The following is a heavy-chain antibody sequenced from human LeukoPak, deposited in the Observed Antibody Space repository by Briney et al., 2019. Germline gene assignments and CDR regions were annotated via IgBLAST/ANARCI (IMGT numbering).Heavy chain of an antibody. CDR3: ARSFGYSSGWYFGY. Sequence: PSETLSLTCAVYGGSFSGYYWSWIRQPPGKGLEWIGEINHSGSTNYNPSLKSRVTISVDTSKNQFSLKLSSVTAADTAVYYCARSFGYSSGWYFGYWGRGTLVTVSS. D-gene: IGHD6-19*01. CDR2: INHSGST. J-gene: IGHJ4*02. CDR1: GGSFSGYY. V-gene: IGHV4-34*01.